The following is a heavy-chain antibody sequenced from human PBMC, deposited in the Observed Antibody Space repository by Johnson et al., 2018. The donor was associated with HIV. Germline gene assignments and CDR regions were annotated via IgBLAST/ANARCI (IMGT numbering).Heavy chain of an antibody. J-gene: IGHJ3*02. CDR2: ISGDDDIT. CDR3: ANALILDAFDI. V-gene: IGHV3-23*04. Sequence: VQLVESGGGLVQPGGSLRLSCAVSGFTFTSYAMTWVRQAPGKGLEWVSAISGDDDITYYADSVQGRFTISRDNSKNTLYLQMSRLSAEDTAVYYCANALILDAFDIWGQGTMVTVSS. D-gene: IGHD2-21*01. CDR1: GFTFTSYA.